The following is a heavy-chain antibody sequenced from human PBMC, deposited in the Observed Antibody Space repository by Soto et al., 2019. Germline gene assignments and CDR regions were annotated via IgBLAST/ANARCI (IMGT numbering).Heavy chain of an antibody. J-gene: IGHJ4*02. CDR3: ARESEDLPSNFDY. V-gene: IGHV3-21*01. Sequence: EVQLVESGGGLVRPGGSLRLSCAASGFTFSRYSMNWVRQAPGKGLEWVSSISSTTNYIYYADSMKGRFTVSRDNAKNSVYLDMNSPSPEETAVYYCARESEDLPSNFDYWGQGTLVTVSS. CDR2: ISSTTNYI. CDR1: GFTFSRYS.